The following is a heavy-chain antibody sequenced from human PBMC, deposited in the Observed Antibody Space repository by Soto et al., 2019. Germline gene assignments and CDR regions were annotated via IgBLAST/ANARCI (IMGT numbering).Heavy chain of an antibody. V-gene: IGHV4-59*01. D-gene: IGHD2-15*01. J-gene: IGHJ5*02. CDR3: ARDGAYCSGGSCYPNRFDP. CDR2: IYYSGST. CDR1: GGSISSYY. Sequence: ETLSLTCTVSGGSISSYYWSWIRQPPGKGLEWIGYIYYSGSTNYNPSLKSRVTISVDTSKNQFSLKLSSVTAADTAVYYCARDGAYCSGGSCYPNRFDPWGQGTLVTVSS.